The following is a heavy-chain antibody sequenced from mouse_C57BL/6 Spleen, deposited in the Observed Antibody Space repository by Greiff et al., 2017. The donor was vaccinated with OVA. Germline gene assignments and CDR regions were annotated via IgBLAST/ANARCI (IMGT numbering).Heavy chain of an antibody. CDR3: ASDELGPYFDY. V-gene: IGHV1-82*01. CDR2: IYPGDGDT. D-gene: IGHD4-1*01. J-gene: IGHJ2*01. CDR1: GYAFSSSW. Sequence: VKLVESGPELVKPGASVKISCKASGYAFSSSWMNWVKQRPGKGLEWIGRIYPGDGDTNYNGKFKGKATLTADKSSSTAYMQLSSLTSEDSAVYFCASDELGPYFDYWGQGTTLTVSS.